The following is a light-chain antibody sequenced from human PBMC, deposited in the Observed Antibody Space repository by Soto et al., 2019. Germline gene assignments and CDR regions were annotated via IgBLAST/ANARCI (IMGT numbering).Light chain of an antibody. Sequence: EIVLTQSPGTLSLSPGERATLSCRASQSVSSNYLVWYQQKPGQTPRLLIYGASNRATGIPDRFSGSGSGTDFTLTISRQEPEDFALYYCQQYGRSPLTFGQGTRLEIK. CDR2: GAS. V-gene: IGKV3-20*01. CDR3: QQYGRSPLT. J-gene: IGKJ5*01. CDR1: QSVSSNY.